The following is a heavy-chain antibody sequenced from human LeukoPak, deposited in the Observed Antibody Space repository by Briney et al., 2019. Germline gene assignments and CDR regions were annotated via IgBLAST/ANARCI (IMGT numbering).Heavy chain of an antibody. V-gene: IGHV4-59*08. Sequence: PSETLSLTCTVSGGSISYYWSWIRQPPGKGLEWIGYIYYSGRTNYNPSLRSRVTISIDTSKNQFSLKLSSVTAADTAVYYCARHHFDNWAYFDSWGQGTLVIVSS. CDR2: IYYSGRT. D-gene: IGHD1-20*01. J-gene: IGHJ4*02. CDR3: ARHHFDNWAYFDS. CDR1: GGSISYY.